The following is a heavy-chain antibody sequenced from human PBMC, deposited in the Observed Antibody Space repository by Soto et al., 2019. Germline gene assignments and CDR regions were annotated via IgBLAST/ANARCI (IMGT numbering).Heavy chain of an antibody. V-gene: IGHV3-30-3*01. CDR2: ISYDGSNK. CDR3: ARGQPDIVLMVYATTLEGRVVVGVPTIIDTPNPLQPLP. J-gene: IGHJ5*02. CDR1: GFTFSSYA. D-gene: IGHD2-8*01. Sequence: PGGSLRLSCAASGFTFSSYAMHWVRQAPGKGLEWVAVISYDGSNKYYADSVKGRFTISRDNSKNTLYLQMNSLRAEDTAVYYCARGQPDIVLMVYATTLEGRVVVGVPTIIDTPNPLQPLPWG.